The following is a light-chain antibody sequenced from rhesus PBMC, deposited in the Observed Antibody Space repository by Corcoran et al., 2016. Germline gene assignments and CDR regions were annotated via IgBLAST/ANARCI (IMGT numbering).Light chain of an antibody. V-gene: IGKV1-28*02. CDR2: AAS. CDR1: QGISSS. Sequence: DIQMTQSPSSLSASVGDTVTITCRASQGISSSLNWFQQKPGKAPKLLIYAASSLESGVPSRFSGSGSGTEVTLTISSLQTEDFAVYYCLQYKSYPLTFGGGTKVEIK. J-gene: IGKJ4*01. CDR3: LQYKSYPLT.